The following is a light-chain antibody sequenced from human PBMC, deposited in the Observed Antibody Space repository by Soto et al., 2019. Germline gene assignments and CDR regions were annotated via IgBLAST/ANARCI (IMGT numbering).Light chain of an antibody. CDR2: YAS. J-gene: IGKJ4*01. CDR1: QSVGTY. CDR3: TQRRLWLT. Sequence: DIGLTQSPATLSLSPGERTTLSCRANQSVGTYLNWYQQKSGQAPSLLIFYASNRAAGIPARFSGSGSGTDFTLTISSLAPEDFAVYFCTQRRLWLTFGGGTKVE. V-gene: IGKV3-11*01.